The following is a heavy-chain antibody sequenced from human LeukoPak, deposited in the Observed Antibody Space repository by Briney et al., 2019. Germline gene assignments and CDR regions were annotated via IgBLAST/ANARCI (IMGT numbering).Heavy chain of an antibody. J-gene: IGHJ4*02. CDR1: GGSISSSAYY. V-gene: IGHV4-39*01. D-gene: IGHD3-22*01. CDR2: IYYSGST. Sequence: KASETLSLTCTVSGGSISSSAYYWGWIRQPPGKGLEWIGNIYYSGSTYYSPSLKGRVTISVDTSKNQFSLKLSSVTAADTAAYYCARLRGDSRGHYLYYFDSWVQGTLVSVSS. CDR3: ARLRGDSRGHYLYYFDS.